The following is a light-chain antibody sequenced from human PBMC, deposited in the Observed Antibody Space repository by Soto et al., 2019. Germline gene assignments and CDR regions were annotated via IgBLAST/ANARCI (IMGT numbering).Light chain of an antibody. J-gene: IGKJ2*01. V-gene: IGKV4-1*01. CDR2: WAS. CDR1: QTVLYSSNNKNY. CDR3: HQYYSPPNT. Sequence: DIVMTQSPDSLAVSLGERATINCKSSQTVLYSSNNKNYLAWYQHKPGQPPKLLMYWASTRESGVPDRFSGSGSGTDFSLTIAGLQPADVAVYYCHQYYSPPNTFGQGTKVEI.